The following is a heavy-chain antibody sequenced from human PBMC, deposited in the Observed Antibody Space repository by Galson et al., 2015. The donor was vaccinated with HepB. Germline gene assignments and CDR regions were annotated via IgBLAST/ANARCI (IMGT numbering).Heavy chain of an antibody. Sequence: TLSLTCTVSGGSISSGDYYWSWIRQHPGKGLEWIGYIYYSGRTYYKPSLKSRVTISVDTSKNQFSLKLSSVTAADTAVYFCARAYYYEGSGYLDAFDIWGQGTMVTVSP. J-gene: IGHJ3*02. CDR2: IYYSGRT. V-gene: IGHV4-31*03. CDR3: ARAYYYEGSGYLDAFDI. CDR1: GGSISSGDYY. D-gene: IGHD3-22*01.